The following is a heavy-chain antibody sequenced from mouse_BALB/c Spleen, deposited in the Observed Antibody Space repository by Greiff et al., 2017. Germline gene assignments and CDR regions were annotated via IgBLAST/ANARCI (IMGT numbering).Heavy chain of an antibody. CDR1: GYTFTSYV. CDR3: ARKRFYYAMDY. Sequence: EVQLQQSGPELVKPGASVKMSCKASGYTFTSYVMHWVKQKPGQGLEWIGYINPYNDGTKYNEKFKGKATLTSDKSSSTAYMELSSLTSEDSAVYYCARKRFYYAMDYWGQGTSVTVSS. V-gene: IGHV1-14*01. CDR2: INPYNDGT. J-gene: IGHJ4*01.